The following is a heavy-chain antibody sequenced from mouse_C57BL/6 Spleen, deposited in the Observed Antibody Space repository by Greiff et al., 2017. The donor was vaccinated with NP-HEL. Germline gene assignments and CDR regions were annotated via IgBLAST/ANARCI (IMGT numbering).Heavy chain of an antibody. CDR2: ISSGGSYT. CDR3: SRQDSSGYVMDY. J-gene: IGHJ4*01. V-gene: IGHV5-6*01. Sequence: EVQGVESGGDLVKPGGSLKLSCAASGFTFSSYGMSWVRQTPDKRLEWVATISSGGSYTYYPDSVKGRFTISRDNAKNTLYLQMSSLKSEDTAMYYCSRQDSSGYVMDYWGQGTSVTVSS. D-gene: IGHD3-2*02. CDR1: GFTFSSYG.